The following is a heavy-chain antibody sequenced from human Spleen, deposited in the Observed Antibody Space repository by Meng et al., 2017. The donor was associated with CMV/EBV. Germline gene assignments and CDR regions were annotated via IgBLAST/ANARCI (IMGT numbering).Heavy chain of an antibody. V-gene: IGHV3-66*02. D-gene: IGHD2-2*02. CDR2: LYSGGAT. J-gene: IGHJ6*02. CDR3: AKGGHCSSTSCYRADYYYYYGMDV. Sequence: GGSLRLSCAASGFSVSSNYMTWVRQAPGRGLEWVSVLYSGGATYYLDSVKGRFTISRDDSKNTVYLQMNSLRAEDTAVYYCAKGGHCSSTSCYRADYYYYYGMDVWGQGTTVTVSS. CDR1: GFSVSSNY.